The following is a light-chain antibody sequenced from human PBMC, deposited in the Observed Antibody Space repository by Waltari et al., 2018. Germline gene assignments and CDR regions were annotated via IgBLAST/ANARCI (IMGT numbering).Light chain of an antibody. V-gene: IGLV2-8*01. CDR1: SSDIGSSKF. CDR2: QAR. CDR3: SSYAGSNNVI. Sequence: QSALTQPPSASGSPGPSVTISCPGTSSDIGSSKFVSWYQQHPGKAPKVMIYQARERPSGVPDRFTGSKSGNTASLTVSGLQAEDEALYFCSSYAGSNNVIFGGGTNLTVL. J-gene: IGLJ2*01.